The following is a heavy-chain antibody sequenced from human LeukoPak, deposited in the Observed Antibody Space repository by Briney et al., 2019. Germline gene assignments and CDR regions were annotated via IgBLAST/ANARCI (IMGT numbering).Heavy chain of an antibody. CDR1: GDSMSSYF. D-gene: IGHD1-14*01. V-gene: IGHV4-59*01. Sequence: KPSETLSLTCTVSGDSMSSYFWTWVRQFPGKGLEWVGYIYQTTTTYNPSLKGRATISADMSQNQLSLKVTSVTAADTAVYYCARNFPGRTEDVWGKGTTVTVSS. CDR3: ARNFPGRTEDV. CDR2: IYQTTT. J-gene: IGHJ6*04.